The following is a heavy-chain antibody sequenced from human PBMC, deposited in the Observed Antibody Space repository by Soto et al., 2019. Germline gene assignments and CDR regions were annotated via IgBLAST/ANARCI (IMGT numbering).Heavy chain of an antibody. V-gene: IGHV4-59*01. CDR2: IYYSGST. D-gene: IGHD6-13*01. J-gene: IGHJ4*02. CDR3: ARVLAAAGGYFDY. Sequence: SETLSLTCTVSGGSISSYYWGWIRQPPGKGLEWIGYIYYSGSTNYNPSLKSRVTISVDTSKNQFSLKLSSVTAADTAVYYCARVLAAAGGYFDYWGQGTLVTVSS. CDR1: GGSISSYY.